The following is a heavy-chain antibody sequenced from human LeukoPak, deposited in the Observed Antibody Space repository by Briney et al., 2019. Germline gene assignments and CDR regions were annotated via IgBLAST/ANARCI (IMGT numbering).Heavy chain of an antibody. CDR1: GGSISSGDYY. CDR3: ARDHYGSGSYSFDY. CDR2: IYYSGST. D-gene: IGHD3-10*01. Sequence: PSETLSLTCTVSGGSISSGDYYWSWIRQPPGKGLEWIGYIYYSGSTYYNPSLKSRVTISVGTSKNQFSLKLSSVTAADTAVYYCARDHYGSGSYSFDYWGQGTLVTVSS. J-gene: IGHJ4*02. V-gene: IGHV4-30-4*01.